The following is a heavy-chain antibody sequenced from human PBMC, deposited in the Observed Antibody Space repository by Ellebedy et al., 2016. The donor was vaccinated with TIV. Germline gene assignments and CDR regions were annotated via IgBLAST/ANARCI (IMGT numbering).Heavy chain of an antibody. CDR2: ITNSGDTI. CDR1: GFIFSTYE. CDR3: VRGNWFDP. V-gene: IGHV3-48*03. J-gene: IGHJ5*02. Sequence: GESLKISCVASGFIFSTYEMNWVRQAPGKGLEWFSYITNSGDTIYYADSVKGRFTISRDNARNSVYLQMDSLRVEDTAVYYCVRGNWFDPWGQGTLVIVSS.